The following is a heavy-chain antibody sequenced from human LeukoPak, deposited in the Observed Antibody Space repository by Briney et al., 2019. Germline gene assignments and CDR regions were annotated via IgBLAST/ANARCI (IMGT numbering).Heavy chain of an antibody. CDR3: ARAKHPKICSSGGSCLVFDY. Sequence: GSSVKVSCKASGGTFSSYAISWVRQAPGQGLEWMGGIIPIFGTANYAQKFQGRVTITADESTSTAYMELSSLRSEDTAVYYCARAKHPKICSSGGSCLVFDYWGQGTLVTVSS. CDR1: GGTFSSYA. J-gene: IGHJ4*02. CDR2: IIPIFGTA. D-gene: IGHD2-15*01. V-gene: IGHV1-69*01.